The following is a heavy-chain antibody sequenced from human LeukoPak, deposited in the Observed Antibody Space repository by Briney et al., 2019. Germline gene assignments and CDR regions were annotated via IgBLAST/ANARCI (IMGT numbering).Heavy chain of an antibody. CDR2: INPNSGGT. CDR3: ARSMVATSRSDY. D-gene: IGHD5-12*01. CDR1: GYTFTAYY. V-gene: IGHV1-2*02. Sequence: ASVKVSCKSSGYTFTAYYIHWVRQAPGQGLEGMGWINPNSGGTNFAQKFQGRVTLTRDTSISTAYMDLSRLRSDDTAVYYCARSMVATSRSDYWGQGTLVTVSS. J-gene: IGHJ4*02.